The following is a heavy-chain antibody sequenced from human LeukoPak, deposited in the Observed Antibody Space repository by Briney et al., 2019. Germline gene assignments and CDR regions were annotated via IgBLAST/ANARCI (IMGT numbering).Heavy chain of an antibody. V-gene: IGHV4-30-4*08. Sequence: SETLPLTCTVSGDSISSGDYYWSWIRQPPGKGLEWIGYIYYSGNTYYNPSLQSRVTISVDTSKNQFSLKLSSVTAADTAVYYCARRGRGPEDYWGQGTLVTVSS. D-gene: IGHD3-16*01. CDR2: IYYSGNT. CDR1: GDSISSGDYY. J-gene: IGHJ4*02. CDR3: ARRGRGPEDY.